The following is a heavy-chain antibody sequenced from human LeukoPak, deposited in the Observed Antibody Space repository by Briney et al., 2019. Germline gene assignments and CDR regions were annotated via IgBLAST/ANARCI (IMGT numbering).Heavy chain of an antibody. V-gene: IGHV3-9*01. Sequence: GRSLRLSCAASGFTFDDYAMHWVRQAPGKGLEWVSGISWNSGSIGYADSVKGRFTISRDNAKNSLYLQMNSLRAEDTALYYCTKTYSSGWAFDYWGQGTLSPSPQ. CDR2: ISWNSGSI. D-gene: IGHD6-19*01. J-gene: IGHJ4*02. CDR3: TKTYSSGWAFDY. CDR1: GFTFDDYA.